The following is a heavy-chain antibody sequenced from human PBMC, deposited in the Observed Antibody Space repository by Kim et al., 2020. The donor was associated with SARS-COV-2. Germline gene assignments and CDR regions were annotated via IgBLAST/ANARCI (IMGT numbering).Heavy chain of an antibody. Sequence: RYSPSFQGQGTISADKSISTAYLQWSSLKASDTAMYYCARSSGIHNPFDYWGQGTLVTVSS. J-gene: IGHJ4*02. V-gene: IGHV5-51*01. CDR3: ARSSGIHNPFDY. D-gene: IGHD1-26*01.